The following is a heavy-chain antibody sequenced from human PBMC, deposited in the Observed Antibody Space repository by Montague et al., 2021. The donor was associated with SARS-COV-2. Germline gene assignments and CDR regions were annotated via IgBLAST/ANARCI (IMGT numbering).Heavy chain of an antibody. CDR2: IYYSGST. CDR3: ARRGDQLLLEYWFDP. D-gene: IGHD2-2*01. Sequence: SETLSLTCTVSGGSISSSSYYWGWIRQPPGKGLEWIGSIYYSGSTYYNPSLKSRVTISVDTSKNQFSLKLSSVTAADTALYYCARRGDQLLLEYWFDPWGQGTLVTVSS. V-gene: IGHV4-39*01. J-gene: IGHJ5*02. CDR1: GGSISSSSYY.